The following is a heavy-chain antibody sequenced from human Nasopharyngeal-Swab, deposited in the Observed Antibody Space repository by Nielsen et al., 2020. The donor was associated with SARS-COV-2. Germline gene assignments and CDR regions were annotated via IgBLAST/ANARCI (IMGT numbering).Heavy chain of an antibody. D-gene: IGHD3-22*01. V-gene: IGHV4-30-4*01. CDR2: IYYSGST. Sequence: WIRQPPGKGLEWIGYIYYSGSTYYNPSLKSRVTISVDTSENQFSLKLSSVTAADTAVYYCARVGAYYYDSSGQKHWYFDLWGRGTLVTVSS. J-gene: IGHJ2*01. CDR3: ARVGAYYYDSSGQKHWYFDL.